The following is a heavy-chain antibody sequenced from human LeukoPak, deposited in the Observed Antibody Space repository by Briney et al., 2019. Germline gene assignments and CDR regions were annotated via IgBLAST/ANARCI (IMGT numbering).Heavy chain of an antibody. V-gene: IGHV3-7*01. CDR3: ARRLYYYDSSGYYYQDAFDI. CDR1: GFTFSSYW. D-gene: IGHD3-22*01. J-gene: IGHJ3*02. Sequence: PGGSLRLSCAASGFTFSSYWMSWVRQAPGKGLEWVANIKQDGSEKYYVDSVKGRFTISRDNAKNSLYLQMNSLRAEDTAVYYCARRLYYYDSSGYYYQDAFDIWGQGTMVTVSS. CDR2: IKQDGSEK.